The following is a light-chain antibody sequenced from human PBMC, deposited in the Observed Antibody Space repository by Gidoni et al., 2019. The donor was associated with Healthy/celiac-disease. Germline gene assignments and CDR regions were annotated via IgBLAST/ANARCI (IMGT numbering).Light chain of an antibody. CDR2: GAS. CDR1: QSVSSSY. J-gene: IGKJ4*01. Sequence: EIVLTQSPGTLSLSPGERATLPCRASQSVSSSYLAWYQQKPGQAPRLLIYGASSRATGIPDRFSGSGSGTDFTLTISRLEPEDFAVYYCQQYGSSPALTFGGXTKVEIK. CDR3: QQYGSSPALT. V-gene: IGKV3-20*01.